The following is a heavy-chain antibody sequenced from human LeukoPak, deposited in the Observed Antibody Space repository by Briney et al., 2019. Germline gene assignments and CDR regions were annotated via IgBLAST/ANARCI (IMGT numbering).Heavy chain of an antibody. J-gene: IGHJ5*02. V-gene: IGHV4-34*01. Sequence: PSETQSLTCAVYGGSFSGYNWSWIRQPPGKGLEWIGEINHSGSTNYNPSLKSRVTISVDTSKNQFSLKLSSVTAADTAVYYCAREFKYYYGSGSKYNWFDPWGQGTLVTASS. CDR3: AREFKYYYGSGSKYNWFDP. D-gene: IGHD3-10*01. CDR1: GGSFSGYN. CDR2: INHSGST.